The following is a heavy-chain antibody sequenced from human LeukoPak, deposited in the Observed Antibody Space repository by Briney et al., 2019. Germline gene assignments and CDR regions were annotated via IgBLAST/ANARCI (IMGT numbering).Heavy chain of an antibody. Sequence: GGSLRLSCAASGFTFSTYSMNWVRQAPGKGLEWVSYITSSSSYIYYADSVKGRFTISRDNAKNSLYLQMNSLRAEDTGVYYCAREFRGRDSSDWQYATDYWGQGTLVTVSS. D-gene: IGHD6-19*01. J-gene: IGHJ4*02. CDR1: GFTFSTYS. CDR3: AREFRGRDSSDWQYATDY. CDR2: ITSSSSYI. V-gene: IGHV3-21*01.